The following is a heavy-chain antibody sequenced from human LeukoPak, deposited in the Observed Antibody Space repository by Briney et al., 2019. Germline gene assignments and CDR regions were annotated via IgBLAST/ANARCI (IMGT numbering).Heavy chain of an antibody. CDR3: ARATFQDTAMVKDAFDI. CDR1: GGSISSYY. CDR2: IYYSGST. J-gene: IGHJ3*02. D-gene: IGHD5-18*01. V-gene: IGHV4-59*01. Sequence: SETLSLTCTVSGGSISSYYWSWIRQPPGKGLEWLGYIYYSGSTNYNPSLKSRVTISVDTSKNQFSLKLSSVTAADTAVYYCARATFQDTAMVKDAFDIWGQGTMVTVSS.